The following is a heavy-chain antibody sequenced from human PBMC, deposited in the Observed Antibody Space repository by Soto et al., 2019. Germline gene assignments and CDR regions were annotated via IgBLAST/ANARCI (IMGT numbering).Heavy chain of an antibody. J-gene: IGHJ4*02. D-gene: IGHD6-19*01. CDR2: INAGNGNT. CDR1: GYTFTSYA. CDR3: ARMSGGYSSGWYGG. Sequence: QVQLVQSGAEVKKPGASVKVSCKASGYTFTSYAMHWVRQAPGQRLEWMGWINAGNGNTKYSQKFQGRVTISRDTSASTAYMELSSLRSEDTAVYYCARMSGGYSSGWYGGWGQGTLVTVSS. V-gene: IGHV1-3*01.